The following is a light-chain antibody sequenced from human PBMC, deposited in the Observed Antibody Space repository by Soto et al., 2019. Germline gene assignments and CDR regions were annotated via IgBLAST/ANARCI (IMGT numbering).Light chain of an antibody. J-gene: IGKJ3*01. Sequence: EIVLTQSPGTLSLSPGERDTLSCRASQSVSTNSLAWYQQQPGQAPRLLIYGASSRATDIPDRFSGSGSGTDFTLIVSRLEPEDFAVYFCQQYGTSPPTFGPETKVDIK. CDR1: QSVSTNS. V-gene: IGKV3-20*01. CDR3: QQYGTSPPT. CDR2: GAS.